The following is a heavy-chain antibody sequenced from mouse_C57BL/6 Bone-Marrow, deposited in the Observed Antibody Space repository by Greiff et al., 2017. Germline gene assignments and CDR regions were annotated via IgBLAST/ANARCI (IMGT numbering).Heavy chain of an antibody. CDR3: ARGRGLREDYFDY. CDR1: GYSITSGYY. D-gene: IGHD2-2*01. J-gene: IGHJ2*01. CDR2: ISYDGSN. Sequence: ESGPGLVKPSQSLSLTCSVTGYSITSGYYWNWIRQFPGKKLEWMGYISYDGSNKYNPSLKNRISITRDTSKNQFFLKLNSVTTEDTATYYGARGRGLREDYFDYWGQGTTLTVSS. V-gene: IGHV3-6*01.